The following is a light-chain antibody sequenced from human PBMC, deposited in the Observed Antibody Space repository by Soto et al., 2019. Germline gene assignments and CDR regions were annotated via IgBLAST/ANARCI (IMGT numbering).Light chain of an antibody. CDR3: QQYNNWPPLLT. CDR1: QSVSSN. V-gene: IGKV3-15*01. J-gene: IGKJ4*01. CDR2: GAS. Sequence: EIVMTQSPATLSVSPGERATLSCRASQSVSSNLAWYQQKPGQAPRLLIYGASTRATGIPARFSGSGSGIEFTLTISSLQSEDFAVYYCQQYNNWPPLLTFGGGTKVDIK.